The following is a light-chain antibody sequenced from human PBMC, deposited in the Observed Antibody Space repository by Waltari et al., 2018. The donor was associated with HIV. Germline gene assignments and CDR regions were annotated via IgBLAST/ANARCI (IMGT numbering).Light chain of an antibody. Sequence: QSALTQPPSASGSPGQSVPISCTGTSSDVGGYNYVSWYQQHPGKAPKLMIYEVSKRPSGVPDRFSGSKSGNTASLTVSGLQAEDEADYYCSSYAGSNNKVVFGGGTKLTVL. CDR3: SSYAGSNNKVV. J-gene: IGLJ2*01. V-gene: IGLV2-8*01. CDR2: EVS. CDR1: SSDVGGYNY.